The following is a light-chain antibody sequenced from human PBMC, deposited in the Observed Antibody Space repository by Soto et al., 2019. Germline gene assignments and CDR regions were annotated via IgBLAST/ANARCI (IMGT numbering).Light chain of an antibody. CDR1: SSDVGSYNL. Sequence: QSALTQPASVSGSPGQSITISCTGNSSDVGSYNLVSWYQQHPGKAPKLMIYEGSKRPSGVSNRFSGSKSGNTASLTISGLQAEDEADYYCCSYAGSTPYVFGNGTKVTVL. V-gene: IGLV2-23*01. J-gene: IGLJ1*01. CDR3: CSYAGSTPYV. CDR2: EGS.